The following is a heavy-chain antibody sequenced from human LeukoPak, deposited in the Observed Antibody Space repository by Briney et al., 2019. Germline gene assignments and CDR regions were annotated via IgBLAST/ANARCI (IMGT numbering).Heavy chain of an antibody. Sequence: SQTLSLTCTVSGGSISSGDYYWSWIRQPPGKGLEWIGYIYYSGSTYYNPSLKSRVTISVDTSKNQVSLKLSSVTAADTAVYYCARDSIVVRGVFDYWGQGTLVTVSS. D-gene: IGHD3-10*01. CDR3: ARDSIVVRGVFDY. CDR2: IYYSGST. J-gene: IGHJ4*02. CDR1: GGSISSGDYY. V-gene: IGHV4-30-4*01.